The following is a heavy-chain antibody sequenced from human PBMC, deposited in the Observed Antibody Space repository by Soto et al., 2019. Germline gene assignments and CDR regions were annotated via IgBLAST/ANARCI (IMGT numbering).Heavy chain of an antibody. CDR1: GGSISSGGYY. CDR2: IYYSGST. D-gene: IGHD6-13*01. V-gene: IGHV4-31*03. J-gene: IGHJ5*02. CDR3: ARAPSTSIAAAGTGWFDP. Sequence: QVQLQESGPGLVKPSQTLSLTCTVSGGSISSGGYYWSCIRQHPGKGLEWIGYIYYSGSTYYNPSLKSRVTISVDTSKNQFSLKLSSMTAADTAVYYCARAPSTSIAAAGTGWFDPWGHGTLVTVSS.